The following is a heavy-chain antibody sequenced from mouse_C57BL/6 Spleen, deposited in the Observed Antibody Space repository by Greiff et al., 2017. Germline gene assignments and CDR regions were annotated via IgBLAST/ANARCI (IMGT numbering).Heavy chain of an antibody. D-gene: IGHD1-1*01. CDR2: INPSNGGT. CDR1: GYTFTGYW. V-gene: IGHV1-53*01. J-gene: IGHJ3*01. CDR3: ASDSASSYLFAY. Sequence: VQLQQPGTELVKPGASVKLSCKASGYTFTGYWMHWVKQRPGQGLEWIGNINPSNGGTNYNEKFKSKATLTVDKSSSAAYMQLSSLTSEDSAVYCGASDSASSYLFAYWGQGTLVTVSA.